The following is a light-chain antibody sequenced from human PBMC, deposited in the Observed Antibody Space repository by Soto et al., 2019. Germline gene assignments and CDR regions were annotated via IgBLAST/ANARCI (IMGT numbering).Light chain of an antibody. CDR3: SSYTSSRGV. Sequence: SVLPQPASLSGSPGQSITISCTGTSSDVGGYNYVSWYQQHPGKAPKLMIYDVSNRPSGVSNRFSGSKSGNTASLTISGLQAEDEADYYCSSYTSSRGVFGTGTKVTVL. J-gene: IGLJ1*01. V-gene: IGLV2-14*01. CDR1: SSDVGGYNY. CDR2: DVS.